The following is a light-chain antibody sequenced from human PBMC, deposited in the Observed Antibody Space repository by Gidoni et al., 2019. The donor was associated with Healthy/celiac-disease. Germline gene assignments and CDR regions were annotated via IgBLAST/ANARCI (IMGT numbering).Light chain of an antibody. CDR3: QVWDSSSYHVV. CDR1: NIGRKS. V-gene: IGLV3-21*02. Sequence: SYVLTQPPSVSVAPGQTARITCGGNNIGRKSVHWYQQKPGPAPVLVVYDDSDRPSGIPERFSGSNSGTTSPLTISRVEAGDEADYYCQVWDSSSYHVVFGGGTKLTVL. J-gene: IGLJ2*01. CDR2: DDS.